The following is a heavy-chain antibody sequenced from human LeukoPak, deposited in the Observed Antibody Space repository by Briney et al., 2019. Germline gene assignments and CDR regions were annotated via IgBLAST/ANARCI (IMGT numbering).Heavy chain of an antibody. V-gene: IGHV4-39*01. CDR1: GGSISTTNYY. Sequence: SSETLSLTCTVSGGSISTTNYYWGWIRQPPGRDLEWIGSIYSSGNTYYNPSLESRVTISVDTSKNQLSLKLTSATAADTSVYYCARHSGLRSPFDPWGQGTLVTVSS. CDR2: IYSSGNT. J-gene: IGHJ5*02. D-gene: IGHD3-3*01. CDR3: ARHSGLRSPFDP.